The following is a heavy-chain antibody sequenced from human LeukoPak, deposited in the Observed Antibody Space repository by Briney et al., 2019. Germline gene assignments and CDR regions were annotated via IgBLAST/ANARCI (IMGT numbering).Heavy chain of an antibody. CDR2: IYYSGST. J-gene: IGHJ5*02. D-gene: IGHD3-22*01. V-gene: IGHV4-39*01. Sequence: SETLSLTCTVSGGSISISTYYWGWIRQPPGKGLEWVGNIYYSGSTYYNPSLKSRVTISVDTSKNQFSLRLSSVTAADTAVYYCARLGTGYDSSGYSIGWFDPWGQGTLVTVSS. CDR3: ARLGTGYDSSGYSIGWFDP. CDR1: GGSISISTYY.